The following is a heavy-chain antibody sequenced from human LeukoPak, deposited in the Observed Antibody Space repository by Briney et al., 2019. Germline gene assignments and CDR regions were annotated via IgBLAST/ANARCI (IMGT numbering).Heavy chain of an antibody. D-gene: IGHD3-10*01. CDR3: ARDSPILGGTGSNDY. J-gene: IGHJ4*02. CDR1: GFTFTSYW. CDR2: VEHDGSRT. Sequence: GGSLRLSCAASGFTFTSYWMHCVRQPPGKGLVWVSRVEHDGSRTAYADSVTGRFTISRDNAKNSLYLQMNSLRAEDTAVYYCARDSPILGGTGSNDYWGQGTLVTVSS. V-gene: IGHV3-74*01.